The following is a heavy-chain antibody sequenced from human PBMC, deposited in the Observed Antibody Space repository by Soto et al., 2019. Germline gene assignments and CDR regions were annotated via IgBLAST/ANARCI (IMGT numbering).Heavy chain of an antibody. CDR2: ITSDGSKT. CDR3: AKDWFSSIDF. V-gene: IGHV3-74*01. D-gene: IGHD3-10*01. Sequence: GGSLRLSCAASGFTFSIAWMHWVRQVPGKGLECVSRITSDGSKTIYADSVKGRFTISRDNAESTVYLQMNSLRAEDTGVYYCAKDWFSSIDFWGQGTPVTVSS. J-gene: IGHJ4*02. CDR1: GFTFSIAW.